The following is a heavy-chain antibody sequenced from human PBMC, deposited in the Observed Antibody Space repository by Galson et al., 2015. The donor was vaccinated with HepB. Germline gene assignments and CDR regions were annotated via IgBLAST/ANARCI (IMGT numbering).Heavy chain of an antibody. V-gene: IGHV3-21*01. CDR2: ISSSGTYI. Sequence: SLRLSCAASGFTFTSYSMNWVRQAPGKGLEWVSSISSSGTYIYYADSVKGRFTISRDNAKNSLSLQMNSLRAEDTAVYYCATSGYSSDWYQYYWGQGTLVTVSS. J-gene: IGHJ4*02. CDR1: GFTFTSYS. CDR3: ATSGYSSDWYQYY. D-gene: IGHD6-19*01.